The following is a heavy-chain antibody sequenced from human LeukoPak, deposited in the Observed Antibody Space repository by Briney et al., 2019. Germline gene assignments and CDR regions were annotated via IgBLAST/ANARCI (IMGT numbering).Heavy chain of an antibody. Sequence: SVKVSCKASGGTFSSYAISWVRQAPGQGLEWMGGIIPIFGTANYAQKFQGRVTITADESTSTAYMELSCLRSEDTAVYYCARANRFGVVSYYYYYYMDVWGKGTTVTVSS. CDR1: GGTFSSYA. D-gene: IGHD3-3*01. J-gene: IGHJ6*03. CDR2: IIPIFGTA. V-gene: IGHV1-69*13. CDR3: ARANRFGVVSYYYYYYMDV.